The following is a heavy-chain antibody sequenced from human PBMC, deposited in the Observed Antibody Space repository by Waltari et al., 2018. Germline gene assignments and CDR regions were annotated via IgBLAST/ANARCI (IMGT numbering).Heavy chain of an antibody. D-gene: IGHD2-21*01. Sequence: QVQLQESGPGLVKPSETLSLTCTVSGGSISSYYWSWIRQPPGKGLEWIGYIYYSGSTNDNPSRNSRVTISLDTSKSQFSLKLSSVTAADTAVYYWAREGVGGGDCPTPDLCYYYMDVWGKGTTVTVSS. J-gene: IGHJ6*03. CDR2: IYYSGST. V-gene: IGHV4-59*01. CDR3: AREGVGGGDCPTPDLCYYYMDV. CDR1: GGSISSYY.